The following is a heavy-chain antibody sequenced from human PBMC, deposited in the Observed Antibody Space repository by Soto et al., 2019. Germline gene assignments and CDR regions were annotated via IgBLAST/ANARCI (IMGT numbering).Heavy chain of an antibody. V-gene: IGHV4-30-4*01. Sequence: SETLSLTCTVSGGSISSGDYYWSWIRQPPGKGLEWIGYIYYSGSTYYNPSLKSRVTISVDTSKNQFSLKLSSVTAADTAVYYWARDGRNYYGSGSYHFVDYWGQGTLVTVSS. J-gene: IGHJ4*02. CDR2: IYYSGST. CDR3: ARDGRNYYGSGSYHFVDY. D-gene: IGHD3-10*01. CDR1: GGSISSGDYY.